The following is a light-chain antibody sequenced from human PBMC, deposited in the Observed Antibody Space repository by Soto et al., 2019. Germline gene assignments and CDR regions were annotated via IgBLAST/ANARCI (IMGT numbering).Light chain of an antibody. CDR2: SNS. CDR1: SSNIGSNS. CDR3: AAWDDSLSGVV. Sequence: QSVLTQPPSASGTPGQRVTISCSGSSSNIGSNSVHWYQQLPGTAPKLLIYSNSQWPSGVPERISGSKSGTSASLAISGLRSEDEADYYCAAWDDSLSGVVFGGGTQLTVL. J-gene: IGLJ2*01. V-gene: IGLV1-47*01.